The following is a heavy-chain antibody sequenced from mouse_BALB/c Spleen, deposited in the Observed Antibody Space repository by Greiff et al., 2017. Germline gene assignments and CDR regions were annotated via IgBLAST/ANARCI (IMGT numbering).Heavy chain of an antibody. CDR3: ARIESDYYGYYFDY. V-gene: IGHV5-6-5*01. CDR2: ISSGGST. J-gene: IGHJ2*01. CDR1: GFTFSSYA. D-gene: IGHD1-1*01. Sequence: VESGGGLVKPGGSLKLSCAASGFTFSSYAMSWVRQTPEKRLEWVASISSGGSTYYPDSVKGRFTISRDNARNILYLQMSSLRSEDTAMYYCARIESDYYGYYFDYWGQGTTLTVSS.